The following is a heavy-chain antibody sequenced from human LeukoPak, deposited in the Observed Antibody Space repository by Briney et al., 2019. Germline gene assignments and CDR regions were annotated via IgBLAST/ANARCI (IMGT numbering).Heavy chain of an antibody. V-gene: IGHV4-59*01. CDR2: IYYSGST. CDR3: ARMTTVVTPDAFDI. J-gene: IGHJ3*02. Sequence: PGGSLRLFCAPSGFTFDDYGMSWIRQPAGKGLAWVGYIYYSGSTNYNPSLKSRVTISVDTSKNQFSLKLSSVTAADTAVYYCARMTTVVTPDAFDIWGQGTMVTVSS. CDR1: GFTFDDYG. D-gene: IGHD4-23*01.